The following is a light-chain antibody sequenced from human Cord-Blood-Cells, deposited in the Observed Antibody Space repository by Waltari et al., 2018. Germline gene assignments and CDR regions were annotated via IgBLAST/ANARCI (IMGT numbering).Light chain of an antibody. V-gene: IGLV6-57*01. CDR2: EDN. J-gene: IGLJ3*02. CDR1: SGSIASHY. Sequence: NFMLTQPHSVSGSPGKTVTISCTRSSGSIASHYVQWYQQRPGSSPTTVIYEDNQRPSGVPDRFSGSIDSSSNSASLTISGLKTEDEADYYCQSYDSSNPWVFGGGTKLTVL. CDR3: QSYDSSNPWV.